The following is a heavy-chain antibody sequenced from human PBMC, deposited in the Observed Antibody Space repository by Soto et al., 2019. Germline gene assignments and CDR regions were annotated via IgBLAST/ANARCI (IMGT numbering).Heavy chain of an antibody. CDR2: IYYSGIP. V-gene: IGHV4-59*08. Sequence: SETLSLTCTVSGGSISNYYWSWIRQPPGKGLEWIGYIYYSGIPYYNPSLKSRVTISVDTSKNQFSLNLSSVTAADTAVYYCARHVPYTSGWYDYWGQGTLVTGLL. CDR3: ARHVPYTSGWYDY. CDR1: GGSISNYY. J-gene: IGHJ4*02. D-gene: IGHD6-19*01.